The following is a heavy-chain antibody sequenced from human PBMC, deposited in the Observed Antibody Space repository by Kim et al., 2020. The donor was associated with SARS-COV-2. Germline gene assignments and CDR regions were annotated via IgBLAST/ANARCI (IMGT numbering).Heavy chain of an antibody. J-gene: IGHJ4*02. CDR3: ASTYYYDSSGYYYFDY. D-gene: IGHD3-22*01. V-gene: IGHV4-34*01. Sequence: LKSRVTISVDTSKNQFSLKLSSVTAADTAVYYCASTYYYDSSGYYYFDYWGQGTLVTVSS.